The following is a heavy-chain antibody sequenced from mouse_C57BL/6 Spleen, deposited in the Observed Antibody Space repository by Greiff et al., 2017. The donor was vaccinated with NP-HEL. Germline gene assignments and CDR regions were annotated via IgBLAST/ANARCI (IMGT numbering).Heavy chain of an antibody. Sequence: EVQGVESGGGLVKPGGSLKLSCAASGFTFSSYAMSWVRQTPEKRLEWVATISDGGSYTYYPDNVKGRFTISRDNAKNNLYLQMSHLKSEDTAMYYCARDNYSNFYYAMDYWGQGTSVTVSS. D-gene: IGHD2-5*01. CDR2: ISDGGSYT. J-gene: IGHJ4*01. CDR1: GFTFSSYA. CDR3: ARDNYSNFYYAMDY. V-gene: IGHV5-4*01.